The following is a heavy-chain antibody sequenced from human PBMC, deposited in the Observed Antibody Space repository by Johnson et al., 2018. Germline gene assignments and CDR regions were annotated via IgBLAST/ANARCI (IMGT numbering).Heavy chain of an antibody. Sequence: EVQLVETGGGLVQPGGSLRLSCAASGFTFSSYAMSWVRQAPGKGLEWVSSIRGSGDTTFYADSVKGRFTISRDNSKNTLYRQMNSLRAEDTAVYYCANRRGVGDYYYYMDVWGKGTTVTVSS. CDR2: IRGSGDTT. J-gene: IGHJ6*03. CDR3: ANRRGVGDYYYYMDV. CDR1: GFTFSSYA. D-gene: IGHD3-16*01. V-gene: IGHV3-23*04.